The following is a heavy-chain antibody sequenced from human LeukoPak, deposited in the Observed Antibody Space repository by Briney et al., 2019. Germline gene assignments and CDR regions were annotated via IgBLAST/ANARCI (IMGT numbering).Heavy chain of an antibody. D-gene: IGHD6-19*01. V-gene: IGHV3-11*01. Sequence: PGGSLRLSGAASGFTFSDYYMSWNRQAPGKGLEWVSYISSSGSTIYHADSVKGRFTISRDNAKNSLYLQMNSLRAEDTAVYYCARDQIGQWLASFDYWGQGTLVTVSS. CDR1: GFTFSDYY. CDR2: ISSSGSTI. J-gene: IGHJ4*02. CDR3: ARDQIGQWLASFDY.